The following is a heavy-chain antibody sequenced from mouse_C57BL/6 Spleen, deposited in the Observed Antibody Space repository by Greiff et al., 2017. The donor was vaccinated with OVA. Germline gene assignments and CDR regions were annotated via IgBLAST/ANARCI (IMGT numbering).Heavy chain of an antibody. D-gene: IGHD1-1*01. V-gene: IGHV7-3*01. CDR1: GFTFTDYY. Sequence: EVQRVESGGGLVQPGGSLSLSCAASGFTFTDYYMSWVRQPPGKALEWLGFIRNKANGYTTEYSASVKGRFTISRDNSQSILYLQMNALRAEDSATYYCARCGYYGSQPLDYWGQGTTLTVSS. CDR2: IRNKANGYTT. J-gene: IGHJ2*01. CDR3: ARCGYYGSQPLDY.